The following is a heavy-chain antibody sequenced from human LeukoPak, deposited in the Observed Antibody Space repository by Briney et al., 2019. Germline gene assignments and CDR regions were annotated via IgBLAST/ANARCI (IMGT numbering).Heavy chain of an antibody. CDR1: GGFISSGSYY. D-gene: IGHD3-3*01. CDR2: IYTSGST. CDR3: ARDSSGYAYNFDY. J-gene: IGHJ4*02. V-gene: IGHV4-61*02. Sequence: SETLSLTCTVSGGFISSGSYYWSWIRQPAGKGLEWIGRIYTSGSTNYNPSLKSRVTMSVDTSKNQFSLKLSSVTAADTAVYYCARDSSGYAYNFDYWGQGTLVTVSS.